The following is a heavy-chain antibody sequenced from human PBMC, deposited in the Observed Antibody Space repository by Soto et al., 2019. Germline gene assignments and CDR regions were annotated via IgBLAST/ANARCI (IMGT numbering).Heavy chain of an antibody. Sequence: QVQLVQSGAEVKKPGSSVKVSCKASGGTFSSYTISWVRQAPGQGLEWMGRIIPILGIANYAQKFQGRVTITADKSTSTAYMELSSLRSEDTAVYSCASGRHLGAFCYSMDVWGKGPRVPVSS. V-gene: IGHV1-69*02. J-gene: IGHJ6*03. CDR2: IIPILGIA. CDR1: GGTFSSYT. D-gene: IGHD3-16*01. CDR3: ASGRHLGAFCYSMDV.